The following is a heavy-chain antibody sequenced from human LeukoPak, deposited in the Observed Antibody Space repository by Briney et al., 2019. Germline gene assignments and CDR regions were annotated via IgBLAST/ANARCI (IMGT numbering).Heavy chain of an antibody. CDR3: ASRYDSSGAEYFQH. D-gene: IGHD3-3*01. Sequence: PSETLSLTFTVSGGSISSGSYYWSWIRQPAGKGLEWMGRIYTSGSTNYNPSLKSRGTISVDTSKNQFSLKLSSVTAADTAVYYCASRYDSSGAEYFQHWGQGTLVTVSS. J-gene: IGHJ1*01. CDR1: GGSISSGSYY. V-gene: IGHV4-61*02. CDR2: IYTSGST.